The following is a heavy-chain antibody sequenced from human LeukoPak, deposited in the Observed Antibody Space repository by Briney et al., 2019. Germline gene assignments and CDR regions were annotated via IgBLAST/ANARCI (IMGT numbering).Heavy chain of an antibody. Sequence: ASVKVSCKASGYTFTAYYVHWVRQAPGQGLEWMGWIIPDTGDTKYAQKFQGRVTMTRDTSLSTAYMDLSRLTSDDTAMYYCARGGTMIRGPFDPWGQGTLVTVSS. CDR1: GYTFTAYY. V-gene: IGHV1-2*02. D-gene: IGHD3-10*01. J-gene: IGHJ5*02. CDR2: IIPDTGDT. CDR3: ARGGTMIRGPFDP.